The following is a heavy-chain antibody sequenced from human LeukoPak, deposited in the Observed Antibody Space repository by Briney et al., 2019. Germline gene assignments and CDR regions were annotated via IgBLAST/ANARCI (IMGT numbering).Heavy chain of an antibody. CDR3: ARSPSTGGASRWFDP. CDR1: GGSISSSTYY. CDR2: IHYSGST. J-gene: IGHJ5*02. Sequence: SETLSLTCTVSGGSISSSTYYWGWIRQPPGTGLEWIGHIHYSGSTKYNPSLKGRVTISLDTSKNQFSLILSSVTAADTAVYYCARSPSTGGASRWFDPWGQGTLVTVSS. D-gene: IGHD2-8*02. V-gene: IGHV4-61*05.